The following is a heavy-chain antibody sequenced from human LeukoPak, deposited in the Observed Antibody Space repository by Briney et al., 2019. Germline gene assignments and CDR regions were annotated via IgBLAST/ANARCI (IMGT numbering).Heavy chain of an antibody. CDR3: AKVLKYCSSTSCRALFSDYYYGMDA. CDR1: GFTFSSYA. D-gene: IGHD2-2*01. J-gene: IGHJ6*02. Sequence: GGSLRLSCAASGFTFSSYAMSWVRQAPGKGLEWVSAISGSGGSTYYADSVKGRFTISRDNSKNTLYLQMNSLRAEDTAVYYCAKVLKYCSSTSCRALFSDYYYGMDAWGQGTLVTVSS. V-gene: IGHV3-23*01. CDR2: ISGSGGST.